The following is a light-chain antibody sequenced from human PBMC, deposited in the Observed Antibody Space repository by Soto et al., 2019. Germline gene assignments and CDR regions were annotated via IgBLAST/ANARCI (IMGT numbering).Light chain of an antibody. J-gene: IGKJ1*01. Sequence: DIPMTQSPSSLSASVGDRVTITCRASQGIGNSLAWYQQKPGKVPKLLIYAASTLQSGVPSRFSGSGSGTGFTLTISSLQPEDVATYYCQKYNSAPWTFGQGTKVEIK. CDR2: AAS. CDR3: QKYNSAPWT. V-gene: IGKV1-27*01. CDR1: QGIGNS.